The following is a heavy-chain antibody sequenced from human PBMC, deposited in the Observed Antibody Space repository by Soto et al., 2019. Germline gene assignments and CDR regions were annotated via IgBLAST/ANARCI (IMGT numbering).Heavy chain of an antibody. CDR3: AYCSGGSCLLGSPYFDL. V-gene: IGHV1-69*01. CDR2: IIPIFGTA. J-gene: IGHJ2*01. CDR1: GGTFSSYA. Sequence: QVQLVQSGAEVKKPGSSVKVSCKASGGTFSSYAISWVRQAPGQGLESMGGIIPIFGTANYAQRFQGRVTITAEESTSTAYMELSSLISEDTAVYYCAYCSGGSCLLGSPYFDLWGRGTLVTVSS. D-gene: IGHD2-15*01.